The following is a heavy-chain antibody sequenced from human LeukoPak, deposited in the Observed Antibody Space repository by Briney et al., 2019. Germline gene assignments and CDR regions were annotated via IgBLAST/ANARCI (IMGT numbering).Heavy chain of an antibody. CDR2: ISAYNGNT. CDR3: ARDQRFTFGGVIVIQIPFDY. D-gene: IGHD3-16*02. J-gene: IGHJ4*02. V-gene: IGHV1-18*01. Sequence: ASVKVSCKASGYTFTSYGISWVRQAPGQGLEWMGWISAYNGNTNYAQKLQGRVTMTTDTSTSTAYMELRSLRSDDTAVYYCARDQRFTFGGVIVIQIPFDYWGQGTLVTVSS. CDR1: GYTFTSYG.